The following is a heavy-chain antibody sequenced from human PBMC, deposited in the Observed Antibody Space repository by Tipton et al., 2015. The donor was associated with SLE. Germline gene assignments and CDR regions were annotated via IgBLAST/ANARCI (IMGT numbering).Heavy chain of an antibody. CDR2: ISAYNGKT. CDR3: ARDSGFVGGRRGADY. V-gene: IGHV1-18*04. D-gene: IGHD3-10*01. CDR1: GYTFSSYG. Sequence: QLVQSGAEVKKPGASVKVSCKASGYTFSSYGITWVRQAPGQGLEWMGWISAYNGKTNYVQNLQGRVTMTTDTSTSTAYMELRSLRSDDTAIYYCARDSGFVGGRRGADYWGQGTLVTVSS. J-gene: IGHJ4*02.